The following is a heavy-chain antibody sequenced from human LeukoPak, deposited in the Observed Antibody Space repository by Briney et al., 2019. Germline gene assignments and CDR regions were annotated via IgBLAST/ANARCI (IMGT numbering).Heavy chain of an antibody. CDR1: GFTFSGYA. Sequence: GGSLRLSCAASGFTFSGYAMSWVRQAPGKGLEWVSTVSGSGGYTYYTDSVEGRFTISRDNSKDTLYLQMNILRAEDAAIYYCAKDLPGEMASQFDYWGQGTLVTVSS. V-gene: IGHV3-23*01. CDR2: VSGSGGYT. CDR3: AKDLPGEMASQFDY. D-gene: IGHD5-24*01. J-gene: IGHJ4*02.